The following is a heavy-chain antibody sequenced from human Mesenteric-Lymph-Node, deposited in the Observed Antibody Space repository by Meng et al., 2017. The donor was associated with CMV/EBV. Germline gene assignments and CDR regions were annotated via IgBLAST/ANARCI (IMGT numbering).Heavy chain of an antibody. D-gene: IGHD3-10*01. CDR3: ARNENSGSLNWFDP. Sequence: GESLKISCAASGFTFSSYSMNWVRQAPGKGLEWVSFISSSSSYIYYADSVKGRFTISRDNAKNSLYLQMNSLRAEDTAVYYCARNENSGSLNWFDPWGQGTLVTVSS. J-gene: IGHJ5*02. CDR1: GFTFSSYS. V-gene: IGHV3-21*01. CDR2: ISSSSSYI.